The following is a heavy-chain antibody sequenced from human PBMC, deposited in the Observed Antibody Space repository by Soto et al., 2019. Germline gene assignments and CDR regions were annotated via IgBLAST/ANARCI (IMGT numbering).Heavy chain of an antibody. CDR3: ARDDYGLDV. V-gene: IGHV3-53*01. CDR1: GFIVSSNY. Sequence: GGSLRLSCVASGFIVSSNYMSWVRQAPGKGLEWVSVIYSGGNTYYAESVKGRFTISRDNSKNTLYLQMNSLTVEDTAVYYCARDDYGLDVWGQGTKVTVSS. CDR2: IYSGGNT. J-gene: IGHJ6*02.